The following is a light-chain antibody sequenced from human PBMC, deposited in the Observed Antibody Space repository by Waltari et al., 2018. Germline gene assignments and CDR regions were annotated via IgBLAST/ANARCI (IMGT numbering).Light chain of an antibody. CDR2: ATS. V-gene: IGKV1-33*01. CDR1: QDIRTY. J-gene: IGKJ2*01. CDR3: QQYDNFPYT. Sequence: DIQLTQSPSSLSASVGDSVTITCPASQDIRTYLNWYQQRPGNAPKLLIYATSNLETGVPSRFSGSGVGTHFTFTISSLQPEESATYYCQQYDNFPYTVGQGTKLGIK.